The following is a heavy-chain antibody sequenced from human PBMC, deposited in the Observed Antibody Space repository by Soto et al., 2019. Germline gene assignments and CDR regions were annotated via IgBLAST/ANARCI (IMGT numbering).Heavy chain of an antibody. Sequence: SETRSLTCTVSGGSISSGDYYWSWIRQPPGKGLEWIGYIYYSGSTYYNPPLKSRVTISVDTSKNQFSLKLSSVTAADTAVYYRASRVLRFLEWQNWFDPWGQGTLVTVSS. CDR3: ASRVLRFLEWQNWFDP. V-gene: IGHV4-30-4*01. D-gene: IGHD3-3*01. J-gene: IGHJ5*02. CDR1: GGSISSGDYY. CDR2: IYYSGST.